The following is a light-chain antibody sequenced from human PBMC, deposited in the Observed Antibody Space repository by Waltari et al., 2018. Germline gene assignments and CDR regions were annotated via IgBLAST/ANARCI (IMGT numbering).Light chain of an antibody. CDR1: QSVPTN. V-gene: IGKV3-15*01. CDR2: VAS. J-gene: IGKJ2*01. CDR3: QQYSNWPYT. Sequence: EIVMTQSPDTLSVAPGERVTLSCRASQSVPTNLAWYQQKPGQPPRLLIYVASTRATGVPARFSGSGSGTEFTLTISSLESEDFAVYYCQQYSNWPYTLGQGTKLEIK.